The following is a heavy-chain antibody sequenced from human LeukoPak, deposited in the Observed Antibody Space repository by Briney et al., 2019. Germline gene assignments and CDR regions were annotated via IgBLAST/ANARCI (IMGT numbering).Heavy chain of an antibody. CDR3: AKDTGRDSGYVPENWFDP. CDR1: GFTFDDYA. Sequence: GGSLRLSCAASGFTFDDYAMHWVRQAPGKGLEWVSLISGDGGSTYYADSVKGRFTISRDNSKNSLYLQMNSLRTEDTALYYCAKDTGRDSGYVPENWFDPWGQGTLVTVSS. CDR2: ISGDGGST. V-gene: IGHV3-43*02. J-gene: IGHJ5*02. D-gene: IGHD5-12*01.